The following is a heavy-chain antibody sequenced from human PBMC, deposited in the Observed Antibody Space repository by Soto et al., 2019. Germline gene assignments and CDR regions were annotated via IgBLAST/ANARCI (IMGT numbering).Heavy chain of an antibody. CDR2: IYHSGST. J-gene: IGHJ5*02. D-gene: IGHD2-15*01. V-gene: IGHV4-30-2*01. CDR1: GGSISSGGYS. Sequence: QLQLQESGSGLVKPSQTLSLTCAVSGGSISSGGYSWSWIRQPPGKGLEWIGYIYHSGSTYYNPSLKSRVTISVDRSKNQFSLQLSSVTAADTAVYYCARAGTVNCSGGSCDPLGNNWFDPWGQGTLVTVSS. CDR3: ARAGTVNCSGGSCDPLGNNWFDP.